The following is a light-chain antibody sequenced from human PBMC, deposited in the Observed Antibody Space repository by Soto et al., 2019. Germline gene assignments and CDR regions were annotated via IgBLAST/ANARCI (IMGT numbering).Light chain of an antibody. CDR3: QSYDSSLSGYV. V-gene: IGLV1-40*01. Sequence: QSLLTQPPSVSGAPGQTVAISCSGSSSNIGTGSDVHWYQHLPGTAPKLLIYGNTNRPSGVPDRFSASKSGTSASLAITGLQAEDEADYYCQSYDSSLSGYVFGTGTKVNVL. CDR2: GNT. J-gene: IGLJ1*01. CDR1: SSNIGTGSD.